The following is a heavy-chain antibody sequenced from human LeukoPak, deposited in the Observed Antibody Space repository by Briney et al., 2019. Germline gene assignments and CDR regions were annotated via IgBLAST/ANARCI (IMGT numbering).Heavy chain of an antibody. CDR3: GAEASGDYYLEY. J-gene: IGHJ4*02. CDR1: GLSFRNYA. D-gene: IGHD3-10*01. Sequence: GGSLRLSCIVSGLSFRNYAMNWVRQAPGKGLEWVSVVRVSGGRTFYADSVKGRFSISRDDSRSMLFLQMDSLRAEDTAVYYCGAEASGDYYLEYWGQGTLVTVSS. CDR2: VRVSGGRT. V-gene: IGHV3-23*01.